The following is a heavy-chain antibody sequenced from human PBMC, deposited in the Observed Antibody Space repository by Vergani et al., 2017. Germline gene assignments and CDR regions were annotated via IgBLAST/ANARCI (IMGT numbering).Heavy chain of an antibody. Sequence: QVQLQESGPGLVKPSQTLSLTCTVSGGSISSGSYYWSWIRQPAGKGLEWIGRIYTSGSTNYNPSLKSRVTISVDTSKNQFSLKLSSVTAADTAVYYCARGDSSSWYGMDYWGQGTLVTVSS. CDR1: GGSISSGSYY. J-gene: IGHJ4*02. V-gene: IGHV4-61*02. CDR2: IYTSGST. CDR3: ARGDSSSWYGMDY. D-gene: IGHD6-13*01.